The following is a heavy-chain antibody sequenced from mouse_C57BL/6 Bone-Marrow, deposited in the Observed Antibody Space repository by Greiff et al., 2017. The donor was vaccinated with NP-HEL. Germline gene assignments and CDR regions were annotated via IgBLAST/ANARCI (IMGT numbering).Heavy chain of an antibody. J-gene: IGHJ4*01. Sequence: VKLQQPGAELVKPGASVKMSCKASGYTFTSYWITWVKQRPGQGLEWIGDIYPGSGSTNYNEKFKSKATLTVDTSSSTAYMQLSSLTSEDSAVYYCAYDSNYCYAMDYWGQGTSVTVSS. CDR3: AYDSNYCYAMDY. D-gene: IGHD2-5*01. V-gene: IGHV1-55*01. CDR2: IYPGSGST. CDR1: GYTFTSYW.